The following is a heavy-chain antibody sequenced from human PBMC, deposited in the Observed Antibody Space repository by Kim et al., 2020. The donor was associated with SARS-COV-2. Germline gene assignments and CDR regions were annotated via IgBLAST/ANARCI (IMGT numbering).Heavy chain of an antibody. Sequence: TLSLTCTVSGGSISSGGYYWSWIRQHPGKGLEWIGYIYYSGSTYYNPSLKSRVTISVDTSKNQFSLKLSSVTAADTAVYYCARAGIIVGGAVDYWGQGTLVTVSS. CDR1: GGSISSGGYY. V-gene: IGHV4-31*03. J-gene: IGHJ4*02. CDR3: ARAGIIVGGAVDY. D-gene: IGHD1-26*01. CDR2: IYYSGST.